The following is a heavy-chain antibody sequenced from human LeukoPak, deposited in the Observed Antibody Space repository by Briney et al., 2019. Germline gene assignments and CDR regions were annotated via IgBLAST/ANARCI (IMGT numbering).Heavy chain of an antibody. V-gene: IGHV1-24*01. J-gene: IGHJ4*02. D-gene: IGHD5-18*01. CDR2: FDPEDGET. Sequence: ASVKVSCTVSGYTLTELSMHWVRQAPGKGLEWMGGFDPEDGETIYAQKFQGRVTMTEDTSTDTAYMELSSLRSEDTAVYYCATGVTAMAGFDYWGQGTLVTVSS. CDR3: ATGVTAMAGFDY. CDR1: GYTLTELS.